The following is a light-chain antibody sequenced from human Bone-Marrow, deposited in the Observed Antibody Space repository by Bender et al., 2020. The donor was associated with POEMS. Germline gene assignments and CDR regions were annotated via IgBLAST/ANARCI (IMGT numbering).Light chain of an antibody. CDR3: QAWDSTHVV. V-gene: IGLV3-1*01. Sequence: VLTQPPSVSVSPGQTASITCSGDKLGDKYACWYQQKPGQSPLLVIYQDTKRPSGIPERFSGSNSGNTATLTISGTQAMDEADYYCQAWDSTHVVFGGGTKLTVL. CDR1: KLGDKY. CDR2: QDT. J-gene: IGLJ2*01.